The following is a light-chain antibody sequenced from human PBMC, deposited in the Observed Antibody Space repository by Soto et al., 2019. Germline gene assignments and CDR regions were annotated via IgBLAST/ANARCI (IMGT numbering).Light chain of an antibody. CDR1: QSVSSSY. J-gene: IGKJ4*01. Sequence: EIVLTQSPGTLSLSPGERATLSCRASQSVSSSYLAWYQQKPGQAPRLHIYGASSRATGIPDRFSGSGSGTDFTLTISSLEPEDFAVYYCQQYGSSPLTFGGGTKVDIK. V-gene: IGKV3-20*01. CDR2: GAS. CDR3: QQYGSSPLT.